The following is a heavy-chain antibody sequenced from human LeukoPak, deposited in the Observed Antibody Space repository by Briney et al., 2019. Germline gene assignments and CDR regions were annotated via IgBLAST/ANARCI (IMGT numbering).Heavy chain of an antibody. CDR3: ARADLQQLVPEDY. D-gene: IGHD6-13*01. Sequence: GESLKISCKGSGYSFTSYWIGWVRQMPGKGLEWMGFIYPGDSDTTYSPSFQGQVTISADKSISTAYLQWSSLKASDTAMYYCARADLQQLVPEDYWGQGTLVTVSS. V-gene: IGHV5-51*01. CDR1: GYSFTSYW. J-gene: IGHJ4*02. CDR2: IYPGDSDT.